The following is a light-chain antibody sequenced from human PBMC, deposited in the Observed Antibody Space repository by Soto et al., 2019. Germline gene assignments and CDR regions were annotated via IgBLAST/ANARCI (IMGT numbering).Light chain of an antibody. CDR1: QSVLYSSNNKNY. CDR2: WAS. CDR3: QQYYSTPPT. V-gene: IGKV4-1*01. Sequence: DIVMTQSPDSLAVSLGERATINCKSSQSVLYSSNNKNYLTWYQQKPGQPPKLLIYWASTRESGVPDRFSGSGSGTDFTLTTSSLQAEHVAVYYCQQYYSTPPTFGGGTKVEIK. J-gene: IGKJ4*01.